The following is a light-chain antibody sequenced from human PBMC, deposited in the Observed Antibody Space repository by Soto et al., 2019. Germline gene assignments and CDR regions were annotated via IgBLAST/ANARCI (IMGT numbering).Light chain of an antibody. CDR2: EVS. V-gene: IGLV2-14*01. CDR1: TDDVGFYDF. J-gene: IGLJ1*01. CDR3: CSYTRISTDV. Sequence: QSALTQPASVSGSPGQSITISCTGTTDDVGFYDFVSWYQHHPGKAPKLLIYEVSNRPSGVSNRFSGSKSGNTAYLTISGLQAEDESDYYCCSYTRISTDVFGPGTKV.